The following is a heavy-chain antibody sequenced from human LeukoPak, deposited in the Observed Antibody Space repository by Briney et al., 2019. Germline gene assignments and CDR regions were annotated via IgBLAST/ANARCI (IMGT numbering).Heavy chain of an antibody. Sequence: GRSLRLSCAASGFTFSSHGMQWVRQAPGKGLEWVAIISYDGSTKYYGDSVRGRFTISRDNSKSTVYLQMNSLRADDTAVYYCARDRDLGVVTPWCDYWGQGILVTVSS. CDR3: ARDRDLGVVTPWCDY. D-gene: IGHD3-3*01. CDR1: GFTFSSHG. V-gene: IGHV3-30*03. J-gene: IGHJ4*02. CDR2: ISYDGSTK.